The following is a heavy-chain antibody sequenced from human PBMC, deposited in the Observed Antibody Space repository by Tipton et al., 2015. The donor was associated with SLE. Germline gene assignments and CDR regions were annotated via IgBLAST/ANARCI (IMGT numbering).Heavy chain of an antibody. CDR2: IYTSGDT. CDR3: ARGGIGSYVAFDI. V-gene: IGHV4-4*07. D-gene: IGHD1-26*01. CDR1: GGSISSYY. J-gene: IGHJ3*02. Sequence: TLSLTCTVSGGSISSYYWSWIRQPAGKGLEWIGRIYTSGDTNYNPSLKTRVTMSVDTSRNQFSLKLNSVTAADTAVYYCARGGIGSYVAFDIWGQGTMVTVSS.